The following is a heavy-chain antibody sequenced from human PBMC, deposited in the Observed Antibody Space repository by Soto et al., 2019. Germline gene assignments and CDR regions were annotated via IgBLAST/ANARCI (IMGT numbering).Heavy chain of an antibody. CDR1: GYSFTSYW. V-gene: IGHV5-51*01. J-gene: IGHJ6*02. CDR3: ARRGYSYGIYYYGMDV. CDR2: IYPGDSDT. Sequence: GESLKISCKGSGYSFTSYWIGWVRQMPGKGLEWMGIIYPGDSDTRYSPSFQGQVTISADKSISTAYLQWSSLKASDTAMYYCARRGYSYGIYYYGMDVWAKGPRSPSP. D-gene: IGHD5-18*01.